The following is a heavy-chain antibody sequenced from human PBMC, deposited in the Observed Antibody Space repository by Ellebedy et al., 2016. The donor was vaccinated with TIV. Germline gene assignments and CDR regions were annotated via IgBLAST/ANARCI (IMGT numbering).Heavy chain of an antibody. V-gene: IGHV3-7*04. Sequence: GGSLRLXCAASGFTFSSYAMSWVRQAPGKGLEWVANIKQDGSEKYYVDSVKGRFTISRDNAKNSLYLQMNSLRAEDTAVYYCARGAMVPPLSDYWGQGTLVTVSS. CDR3: ARGAMVPPLSDY. CDR1: GFTFSSYA. D-gene: IGHD3-10*01. J-gene: IGHJ4*02. CDR2: IKQDGSEK.